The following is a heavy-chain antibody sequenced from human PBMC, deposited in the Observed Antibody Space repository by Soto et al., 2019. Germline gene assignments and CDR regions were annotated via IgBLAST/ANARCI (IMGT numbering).Heavy chain of an antibody. CDR3: ARDPYSGSYFIGGMDV. CDR1: GYSFTSYW. V-gene: IGHV5-51*01. Sequence: GESLKISCKGSGYSFTSYWIGWVRQMPGKGLEWMGIIYPGDSDTRYSPSFQGQVTISADKSISTAYLQWSSLKASDTAMYYCARDPYSGSYFIGGMDVWGQGTTVTVSS. J-gene: IGHJ6*02. D-gene: IGHD1-26*01. CDR2: IYPGDSDT.